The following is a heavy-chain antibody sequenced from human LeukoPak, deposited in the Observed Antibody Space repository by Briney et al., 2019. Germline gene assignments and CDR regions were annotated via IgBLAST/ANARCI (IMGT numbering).Heavy chain of an antibody. CDR1: GGSFSSDNYY. CDR2: TYYTGNS. V-gene: IGHV4-61*01. Sequence: PSETLSLTCTVFGGSFSSDNYYWTWIRQPPGKGLEWIGCTYYTGNSNYNPSLKSRVTISLDTSKNQFSLKLSSVTAADTAVYYCARGYYLPKTAEVGTTALFDYWGQGTLVTVSS. D-gene: IGHD1-1*01. J-gene: IGHJ4*02. CDR3: ARGYYLPKTAEVGTTALFDY.